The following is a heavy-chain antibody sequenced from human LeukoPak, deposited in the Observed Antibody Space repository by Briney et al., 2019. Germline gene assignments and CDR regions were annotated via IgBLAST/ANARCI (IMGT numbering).Heavy chain of an antibody. Sequence: SETLSLTCAVYGGSFSGYYWSWIRQPPGKGLEWIGYIYYSGSTNYNPSLKSRVTISVDTSKNQFSLKLSSVTAADTAVYYCARDKSVSVVVAATPGWFDPWGQGTLVTVSS. V-gene: IGHV4-59*01. CDR2: IYYSGST. CDR3: ARDKSVSVVVAATPGWFDP. D-gene: IGHD2-15*01. J-gene: IGHJ5*02. CDR1: GGSFSGYY.